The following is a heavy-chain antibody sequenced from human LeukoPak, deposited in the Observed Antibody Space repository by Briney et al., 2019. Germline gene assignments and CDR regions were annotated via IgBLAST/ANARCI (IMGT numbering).Heavy chain of an antibody. CDR1: GGFVSSSNSY. J-gene: IGHJ4*02. D-gene: IGHD4-17*01. CDR2: IYYSGLT. Sequence: SETLSLTCTVSGGFVSSSNSYWGWIRQPPGKGPEWIASIYYSGLTYDNPSLKSRVSISIDPSKNHFSLKVSSVTAAATAVYYCATGTFDDYGDYDRGDYFDHWGQGTLVTVSS. CDR3: ATGTFDDYGDYDRGDYFDH. V-gene: IGHV4-39*02.